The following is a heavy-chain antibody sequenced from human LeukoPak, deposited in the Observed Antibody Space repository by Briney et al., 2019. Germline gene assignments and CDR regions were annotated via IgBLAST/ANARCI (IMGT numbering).Heavy chain of an antibody. CDR1: GGSISSYY. J-gene: IGHJ4*02. CDR2: FDYSGSS. Sequence: SETLSLTCTVSGGSISSYYGYWIRQAPGKGLEWIGSFDYSGSSNYNTSLKSRLTISLDRSKNQFFLKLSSVTAADTAVYYCARGAIQLWLSETFDYWGQGTLVTVSS. V-gene: IGHV4-59*12. D-gene: IGHD5-18*01. CDR3: ARGAIQLWLSETFDY.